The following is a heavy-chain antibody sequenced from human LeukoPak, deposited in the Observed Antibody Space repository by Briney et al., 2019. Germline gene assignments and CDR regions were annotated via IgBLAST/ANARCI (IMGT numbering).Heavy chain of an antibody. CDR1: GGSISSYF. Sequence: PSETLSLTCSVSGGSISSYFWSWIRQPPGKGLEWIGYINYSGNTNYNPSLRSRVTISVDTSKNQFSLKLNSVTAADTAVYYCARDAVFGGSYDYWGQGTLVTVSS. D-gene: IGHD1-26*01. J-gene: IGHJ4*02. CDR3: ARDAVFGGSYDY. V-gene: IGHV4-59*01. CDR2: INYSGNT.